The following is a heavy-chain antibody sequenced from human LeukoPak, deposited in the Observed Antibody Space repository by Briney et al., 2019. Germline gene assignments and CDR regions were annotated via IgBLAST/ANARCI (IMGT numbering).Heavy chain of an antibody. Sequence: SETLSLTCTVSGGSISSNNYYWSWIRQPPGREMEWIASINYGGTTYYNPSLKSRVTISVDTSKNQFSLRLSSVTAADTAVYYCARQSPAAAGQGLDYWGQGALVTVSS. CDR1: GGSISSNNYY. V-gene: IGHV4-39*01. D-gene: IGHD6-13*01. CDR2: INYGGTT. CDR3: ARQSPAAAGQGLDY. J-gene: IGHJ4*02.